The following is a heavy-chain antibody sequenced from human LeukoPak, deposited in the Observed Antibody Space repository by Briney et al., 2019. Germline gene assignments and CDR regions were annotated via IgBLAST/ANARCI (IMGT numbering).Heavy chain of an antibody. CDR3: ARGRGAGARGDAFDI. J-gene: IGHJ3*02. CDR2: IIPILGIA. V-gene: IGHV1-69*04. CDR1: GGTFSSYA. D-gene: IGHD1-26*01. Sequence: ASVKVSCKASGGTFSSYAISWVRQAPGQGLEWMGRIIPILGIANYAQKFQGRVTITADKSTSTAYMELSSLISEDTAVYYCARGRGAGARGDAFDIWGQGTMVTVSS.